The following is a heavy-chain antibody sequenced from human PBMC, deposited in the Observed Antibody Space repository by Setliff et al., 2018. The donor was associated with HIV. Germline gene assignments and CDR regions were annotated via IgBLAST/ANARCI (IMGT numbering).Heavy chain of an antibody. D-gene: IGHD5-18*01. Sequence: ASVKVSCKTSGYTFNYFYMHWVRQAPGQGLEWMGKINPNGGSTTYAQRFQGRVTITAEESTSIVYLEMSSLRSEDTAVYFCARDSLRGYNYDFFDTWGQGTLVTVSS. CDR2: INPNGGST. V-gene: IGHV1-46*02. CDR1: GYTFNYFY. J-gene: IGHJ4*02. CDR3: ARDSLRGYNYDFFDT.